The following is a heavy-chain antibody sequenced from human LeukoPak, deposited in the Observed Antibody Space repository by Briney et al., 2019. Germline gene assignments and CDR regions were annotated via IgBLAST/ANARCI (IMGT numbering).Heavy chain of an antibody. J-gene: IGHJ5*02. D-gene: IGHD3-3*01. CDR3: ARGLLRFLEWYCFDP. CDR1: GYTFTSYY. CDR2: INPSGGST. Sequence: ASVKVSCRASGYTFTSYYMHWVRQAPGQGLEWMGIINPSGGSTSYAQKFQGRVTMTRDTSTSTVYMELSSLRSEDTAVYYCARGLLRFLEWYCFDPWGQGTLATVSS. V-gene: IGHV1-46*01.